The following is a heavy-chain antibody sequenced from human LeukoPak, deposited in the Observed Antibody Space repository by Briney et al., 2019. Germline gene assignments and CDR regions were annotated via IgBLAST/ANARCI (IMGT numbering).Heavy chain of an antibody. CDR1: GYSISSGYY. CDR2: GHHSGST. J-gene: IGHJ4*02. Sequence: SETLSLTCTVSGYSISSGYYWGWIRQPPGKGLEWIGSGHHSGSTYYKSSLKSRVTISLDTSKNQFSLKLSSVTAADTAVYYCARQSIDIVVVPAYFDYWGQGTLVTVSS. CDR3: ARQSIDIVVVPAYFDY. V-gene: IGHV4-38-2*02. D-gene: IGHD2-2*01.